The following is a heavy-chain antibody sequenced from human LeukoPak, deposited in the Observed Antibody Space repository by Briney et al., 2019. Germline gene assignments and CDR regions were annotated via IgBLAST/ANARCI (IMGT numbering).Heavy chain of an antibody. V-gene: IGHV4-61*09. D-gene: IGHD3-9*01. CDR3: ARHVRLLRYFDWLLYLGWFDP. Sequence: PSQTLSLTCTVSGGSISSGSYCWSWIRQPAGKGLEWIGHIHTSGNTNYNPSLKSRVTISVDTSKNQFSLKLSSVTAAETAVYYCARHVRLLRYFDWLLYLGWFDPWGQGTLVTVSS. J-gene: IGHJ5*02. CDR2: IHTSGNT. CDR1: GGSISSGSYC.